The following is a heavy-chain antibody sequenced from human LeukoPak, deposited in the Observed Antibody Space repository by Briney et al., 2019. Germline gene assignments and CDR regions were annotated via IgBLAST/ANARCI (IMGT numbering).Heavy chain of an antibody. V-gene: IGHV3-20*04. Sequence: PGGSLRLSCAASGFTFGDYGMSWVHQAPAKGLEWVSSINWNGGNTAYADSVKGRFTISRDTAKDSLYLQLNSLRAEDTALYYCARDRGWLQYIDYWGQGTLVTVSS. CDR1: GFTFGDYG. J-gene: IGHJ4*02. CDR2: INWNGGNT. CDR3: ARDRGWLQYIDY. D-gene: IGHD5-24*01.